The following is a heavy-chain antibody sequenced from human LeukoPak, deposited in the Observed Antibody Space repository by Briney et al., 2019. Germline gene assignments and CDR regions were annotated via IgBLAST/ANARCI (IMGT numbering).Heavy chain of an antibody. Sequence: SETLSLTCTVSGGSISSYYWSWNRQPPGKGLEWIGYIYYSGSTNYHPSLKSRVTISVDTSKNQFSLKLSSVTAADTAVYYCARLFAGGNSDYFDYWGQGTLVTVSS. CDR1: GGSISSYY. CDR3: ARLFAGGNSDYFDY. CDR2: IYYSGST. J-gene: IGHJ4*02. D-gene: IGHD4-23*01. V-gene: IGHV4-59*08.